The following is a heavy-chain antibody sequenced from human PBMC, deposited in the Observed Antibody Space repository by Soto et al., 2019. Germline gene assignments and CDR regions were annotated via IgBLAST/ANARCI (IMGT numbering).Heavy chain of an antibody. J-gene: IGHJ4*02. CDR3: AYALRGSSISGARCYSFHY. CDR2: IFWDHTE. CDR1: GFSLSTNGVG. Sequence: QITLKESGPTLVNPTQTLTLTCTFSGFSLSTNGVGVGWIRQPPGKALEWLALIFWDHTERYRPSLQSRLTIPRDTPKYQVGFSMTNIDPVDTATYFCAYALRGSSISGARCYSFHYWGQGTLVTVSS. V-gene: IGHV2-5*02. D-gene: IGHD2-15*01.